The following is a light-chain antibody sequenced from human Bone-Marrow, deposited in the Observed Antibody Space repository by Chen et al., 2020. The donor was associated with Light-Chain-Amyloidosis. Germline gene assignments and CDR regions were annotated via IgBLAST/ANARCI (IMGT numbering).Light chain of an antibody. CDR1: SSDVGSYNL. J-gene: IGLJ3*02. CDR3: CSYAGSSTLV. Sequence: QSALTQPASVSGSPGQSIPLSCTGTSSDVGSYNLVSWYQQHPGKAPKFMIYEVNKRPSGVSNRFSGSKSGNTASLTISGLQAEDEADYYCCSYAGSSTLVFGGGTKVTVL. V-gene: IGLV2-23*02. CDR2: EVN.